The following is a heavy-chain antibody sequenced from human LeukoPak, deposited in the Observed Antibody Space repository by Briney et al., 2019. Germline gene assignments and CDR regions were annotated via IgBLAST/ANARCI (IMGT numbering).Heavy chain of an antibody. V-gene: IGHV1-69*06. CDR2: IIPIFGTA. CDR1: GGTFSSYA. Sequence: SVKVSCKASGGTFSSYAISWVRQAPGQGLEWMGGIIPIFGTANYAQKFQGRVTITADKSTSTAYMELSSLRSEDTAVYYCARDEMATIGYYYYMDVWGKGTTVTVSS. CDR3: ARDEMATIGYYYYMDV. D-gene: IGHD5-24*01. J-gene: IGHJ6*03.